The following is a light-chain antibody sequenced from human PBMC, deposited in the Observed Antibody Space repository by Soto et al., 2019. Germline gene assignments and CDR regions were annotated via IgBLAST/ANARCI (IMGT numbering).Light chain of an antibody. J-gene: IGKJ1*01. Sequence: EIVMTQYSATLSVSPGEGATLSCRASQSVSSKLAWYQQKPGQAPRLLIYGASNRATGIPDRFSGSGSGTDFTLTISRLEPEDFAVYYCQQNGSSGTFGQGTKVDIK. V-gene: IGKV3-20*01. CDR3: QQNGSSGT. CDR1: QSVSSK. CDR2: GAS.